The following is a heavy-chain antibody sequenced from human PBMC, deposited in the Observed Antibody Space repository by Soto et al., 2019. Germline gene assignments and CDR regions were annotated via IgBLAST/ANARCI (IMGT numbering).Heavy chain of an antibody. Sequence: SETLSLTCAVSSGSISSSNWWSWVRQPPGKGLEWIGEIYHSGSTNYNPSLKSRVTISVDKSKNQFSLKLSSVTAADTAVYYCALYSSSSGAFDIWGQGTMVTVSS. CDR3: ALYSSSSGAFDI. V-gene: IGHV4-4*02. CDR2: IYHSGST. D-gene: IGHD6-6*01. CDR1: SGSISSSNW. J-gene: IGHJ3*02.